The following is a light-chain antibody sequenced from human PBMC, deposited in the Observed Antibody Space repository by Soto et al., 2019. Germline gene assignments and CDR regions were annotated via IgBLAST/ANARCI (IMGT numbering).Light chain of an antibody. CDR1: QSGLYSSNNKNY. V-gene: IGKV4-1*01. J-gene: IGKJ2*01. CDR2: WAS. CDR3: QQYYSTPT. Sequence: DIVMTQSPDSLAVSLGERATINCKSSQSGLYSSNNKNYLAWYQQKPGQPPKLLIYWASTRESGVPDRFSGSGSGTDFTLTIISLQAEDVAVYYCQQYYSTPTFGQGTKLEIK.